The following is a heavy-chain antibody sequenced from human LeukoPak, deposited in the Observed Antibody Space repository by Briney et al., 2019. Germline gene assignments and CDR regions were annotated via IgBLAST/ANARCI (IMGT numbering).Heavy chain of an antibody. CDR2: ISGGGST. Sequence: GGSLRLSCAASGFTFSSYAMSRVRQAPGKGLEWVSAISGGGSTYYADSVKGRFTISRDNSKNTLYLQMNSLRAEDTAVYYCAKDTNPRDYWGQGTLVTVSS. V-gene: IGHV3-23*01. J-gene: IGHJ4*02. CDR3: AKDTNPRDY. CDR1: GFTFSSYA. D-gene: IGHD1-14*01.